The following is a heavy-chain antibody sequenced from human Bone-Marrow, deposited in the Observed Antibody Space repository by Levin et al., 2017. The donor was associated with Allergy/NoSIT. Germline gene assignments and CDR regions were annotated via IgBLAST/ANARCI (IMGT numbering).Heavy chain of an antibody. J-gene: IGHJ4*02. Sequence: GESLKISCAASGFTVSSNYVSWVRQAPGKGLEWVSITYSSGSTYYADPVKGRFTISRDSSKNTVYLQMNSLRVEDTAVYYCARGQGVSGSYYGLDHWGQGTLVTVSS. V-gene: IGHV3-53*01. CDR2: TYSSGST. CDR1: GFTVSSNY. CDR3: ARGQGVSGSYYGLDH. D-gene: IGHD3-10*01.